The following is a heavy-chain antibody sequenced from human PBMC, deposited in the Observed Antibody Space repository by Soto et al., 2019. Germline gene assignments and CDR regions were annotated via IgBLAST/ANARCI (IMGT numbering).Heavy chain of an antibody. CDR1: GFNFGDYA. CDR2: ISGDGRVT. D-gene: IGHD3-22*01. Sequence: QVQPVESGGGVVQPGGSLRLSCAASGFNFGDYAMHWVRQAPGKGLEWVAVISGDGRVTFYTDSVKGRFIISRDNSKSTLFLQLNSLRAEETAVYSCARARDFDGYVKEACENWGKGILVSVSS. CDR3: ARARDFDGYVKEACEN. J-gene: IGHJ4*02. V-gene: IGHV3-30-3*01.